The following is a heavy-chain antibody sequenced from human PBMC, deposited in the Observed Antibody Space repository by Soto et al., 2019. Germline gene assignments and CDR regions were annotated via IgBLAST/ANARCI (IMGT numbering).Heavy chain of an antibody. D-gene: IGHD3-22*01. J-gene: IGHJ1*01. V-gene: IGHV1-18*01. CDR1: GYTFSNSG. Sequence: ASVKVSCKASGYTFSNSGISWVRQAPGQGLEWMGWIIAYNGNTNYAHKFQGRVTMTTDTSTSTAYLELMSLRSDDTAVYFCATDRPTMIVVVAPFQHWGQGTLVTVSS. CDR2: IIAYNGNT. CDR3: ATDRPTMIVVVAPFQH.